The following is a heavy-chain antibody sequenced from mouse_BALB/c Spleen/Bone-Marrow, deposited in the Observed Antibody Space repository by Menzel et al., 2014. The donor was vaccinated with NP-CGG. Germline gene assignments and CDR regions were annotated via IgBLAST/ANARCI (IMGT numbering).Heavy chain of an antibody. CDR3: ATGYYAMDS. V-gene: IGHV1-7*01. CDR2: INPTSGYT. CDR1: GYTFXSYW. Sequence: VKLVESGAELAKPGASVKMSCKASGYTFXSYWMHWVKQRPGQGLEWIGYINPTSGYTEYNQKFKDKATLTADKSSSTAYMQLGSLTSEDSAVYYCATGYYAMDSWGQGSSVTVSS. J-gene: IGHJ4*01.